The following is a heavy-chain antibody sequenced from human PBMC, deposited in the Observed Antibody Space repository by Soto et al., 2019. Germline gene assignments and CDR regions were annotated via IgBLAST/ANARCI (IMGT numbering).Heavy chain of an antibody. CDR2: ISGHNGHT. CDR3: ARYKPYSTGYYYCEH. Sequence: QVHLVQSGAEVKKPGASVKVSCKPSGYNFTTYAVTWVRQAPGQGLEWMGWISGHNGHTNYAQTFQGRVTMTTDTSTTTAYMELRSLRSDDTAVYYCARYKPYSTGYYYCEHWGQGTLAIVTS. CDR1: GYNFTTYA. V-gene: IGHV1-18*01. D-gene: IGHD6-19*01. J-gene: IGHJ4*02.